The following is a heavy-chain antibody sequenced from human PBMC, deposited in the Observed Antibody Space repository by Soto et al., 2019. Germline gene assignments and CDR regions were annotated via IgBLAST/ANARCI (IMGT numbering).Heavy chain of an antibody. Sequence: QVQLQQWGAGLLKPSETLSLTCAVYGGSFSGYYWSWIRQPPGKGLEWIGEINHSGSANYNPSLKRRVTISVDTSKNQFSLKLSSVTAADTAVYYCARGTRGGYYLGWVYWGQGTLVTVSS. D-gene: IGHD3-22*01. CDR1: GGSFSGYY. J-gene: IGHJ4*02. CDR3: ARGTRGGYYLGWVY. CDR2: INHSGSA. V-gene: IGHV4-34*01.